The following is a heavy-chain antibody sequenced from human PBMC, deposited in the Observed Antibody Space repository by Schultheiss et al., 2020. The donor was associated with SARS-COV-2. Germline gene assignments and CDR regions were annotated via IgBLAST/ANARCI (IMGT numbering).Heavy chain of an antibody. CDR3: ARDFRRGGTVMT. J-gene: IGHJ4*02. Sequence: GGSLRLSCAASGFTFSSYAMSWVRQAPGKGLEWVSAISGSGGSTYYADSVKGRFTISRDNAKNSLYLQMNSLRAEDTAVYYCARDFRRGGTVMTWGQGTLVTVSS. V-gene: IGHV3-23*01. CDR1: GFTFSSYA. D-gene: IGHD2-15*01. CDR2: ISGSGGST.